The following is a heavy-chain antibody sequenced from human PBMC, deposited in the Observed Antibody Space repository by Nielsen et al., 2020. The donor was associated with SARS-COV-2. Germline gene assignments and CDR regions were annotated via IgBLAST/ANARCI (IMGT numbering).Heavy chain of an antibody. Sequence: GGSLRLPCAASGFRFTSYTMNWVRQAPGKGLEWVASLTMSGAYMYYADSVRGRFTVSRDNAENSLYLQMNSLRDEDTAVYYCARDQDGGEATSNWYFDLWGRGTLVIVSS. CDR2: LTMSGAYM. CDR1: GFRFTSYT. J-gene: IGHJ2*01. V-gene: IGHV3-21*01. CDR3: ARDQDGGEATSNWYFDL. D-gene: IGHD3-16*01.